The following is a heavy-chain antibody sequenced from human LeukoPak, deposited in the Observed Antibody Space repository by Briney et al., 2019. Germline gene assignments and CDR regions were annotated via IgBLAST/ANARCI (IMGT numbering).Heavy chain of an antibody. CDR1: GFTFSSYA. CDR3: AKDWHSSGWGSPSFGY. J-gene: IGHJ4*02. CDR2: ISGSGGST. Sequence: GGSLRLSCVASGFTFSSYAMSWVRQAPGKGLEWVSAISGSGGSTYYADSVKGRFTISRDNSKNTLYLQMNSLRAEDTAVYYCAKDWHSSGWGSPSFGYWGQGTLVTVSS. D-gene: IGHD6-19*01. V-gene: IGHV3-23*01.